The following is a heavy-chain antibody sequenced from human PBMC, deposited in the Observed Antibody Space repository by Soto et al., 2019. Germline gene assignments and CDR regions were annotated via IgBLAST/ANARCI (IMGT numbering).Heavy chain of an antibody. J-gene: IGHJ4*02. CDR2: ISYDGSSK. CDR3: ARPRVATARGRTPSFDY. CDR1: GFTFSSYA. D-gene: IGHD5-12*01. Sequence: PGGSLRLSCAASGFTFSSYAIHWVRPAPGKGLEWVAVISYDGSSKYYADSVKGRFTISRDNSKNTLYLQMNSLRAEDTAVYYCARPRVATARGRTPSFDYWGQGTLVTVSS. V-gene: IGHV3-30-3*01.